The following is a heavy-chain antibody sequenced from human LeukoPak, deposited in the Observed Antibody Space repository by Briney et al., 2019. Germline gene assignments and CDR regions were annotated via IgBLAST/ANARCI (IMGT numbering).Heavy chain of an antibody. CDR1: GYMFTSYA. CDR2: ISAYNGKT. V-gene: IGHV1-18*01. J-gene: IGHJ3*02. Sequence: GASVKVSCKASGYMFTSYAISWVRQAPGQGLEWMGWISAYNGKTNYAQNLQGRVTMTTDASTSTAYMELSRLRSDDTAVYYCARVVFGGSGYSDDAFDIWGQGTMVTVSS. D-gene: IGHD3-22*01. CDR3: ARVVFGGSGYSDDAFDI.